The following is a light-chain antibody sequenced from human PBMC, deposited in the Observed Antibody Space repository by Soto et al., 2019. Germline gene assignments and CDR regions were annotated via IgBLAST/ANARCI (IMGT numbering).Light chain of an antibody. J-gene: IGKJ4*01. CDR1: QSVSIN. CDR2: GAS. Sequence: EIVMTQSPATLSVPPGERATLSCRASQSVSINLAWYQQKPGQAPRLLIYGASTRATDIPARFSGSGSGTDFTLTISSLQSEDFAVYYCQQSNDWPLRSFGGGTKVEIK. CDR3: QQSNDWPLRS. V-gene: IGKV3-15*01.